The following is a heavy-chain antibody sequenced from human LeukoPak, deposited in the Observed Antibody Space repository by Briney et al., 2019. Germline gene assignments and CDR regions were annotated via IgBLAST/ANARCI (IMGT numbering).Heavy chain of an antibody. CDR2: INHSGST. J-gene: IGHJ4*02. D-gene: IGHD5-18*01. Sequence: SETLSLTCTVSGGSISSYYWSWIRQPPGKGLEWIGEINHSGSTNYNPSLKSRVTISVDTSKNQFSLKLSSVTAADTAVYYCAREGDTAMVRYFDYWGQGTLVTVSS. CDR1: GGSISSYY. CDR3: AREGDTAMVRYFDY. V-gene: IGHV4-34*01.